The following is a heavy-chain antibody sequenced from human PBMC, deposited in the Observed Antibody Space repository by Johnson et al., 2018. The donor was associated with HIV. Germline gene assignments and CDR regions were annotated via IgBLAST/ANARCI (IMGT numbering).Heavy chain of an antibody. CDR1: GFTFDDYG. D-gene: IGHD4-17*01. CDR2: IYSGGST. J-gene: IGHJ3*02. CDR3: ARETDYGPPNAFDI. Sequence: VQLVESGGGVVRPGGSLRLSCAASGFTFDDYGMSWVRQAPGKGLEWVSVIYSGGSTYYADSVKGRFTISRDNSKNTLYLQMNSLRAEDTAVYYCARETDYGPPNAFDIWGQGTMVTVSS. V-gene: IGHV3-66*01.